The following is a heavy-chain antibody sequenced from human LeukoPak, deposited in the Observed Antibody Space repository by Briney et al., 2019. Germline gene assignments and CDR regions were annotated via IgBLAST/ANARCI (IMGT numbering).Heavy chain of an antibody. CDR1: GGTFSSYS. D-gene: IGHD3-3*01. CDR2: ISSSSSTI. V-gene: IGHV3-48*01. CDR3: ARDGGQYYDFWSGYPRNDAFDI. Sequence: RVSCKAPGGTFSSYSMNWVRQAPGKGLEWVSYISSSSSTIYYADSVKGRFTISRDNAKNSLYLQMNSLRAEDTAVYYCARDGGQYYDFWSGYPRNDAFDIWGQGTMVTVSS. J-gene: IGHJ3*02.